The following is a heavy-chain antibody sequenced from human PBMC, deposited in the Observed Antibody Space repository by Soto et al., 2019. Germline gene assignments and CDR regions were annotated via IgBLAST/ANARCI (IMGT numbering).Heavy chain of an antibody. D-gene: IGHD3-22*01. J-gene: IGHJ1*01. CDR3: ARDLDGLHDDTSGPFPRPG. CDR1: GGSISSDDYY. V-gene: IGHV4-30-4*01. CDR2: IHSSGSI. Sequence: SETLSLTCTVSGGSISSDDYYWSWIRQAPGRGLEWIGYIHSSGSIYYNPSLKSRATMSIDTAGNQFSLKVSSVTVADTAVYYCARDLDGLHDDTSGPFPRPGWGQGTLVTVA.